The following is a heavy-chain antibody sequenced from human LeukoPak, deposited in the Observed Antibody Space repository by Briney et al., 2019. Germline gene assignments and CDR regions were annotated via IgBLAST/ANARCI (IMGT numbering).Heavy chain of an antibody. D-gene: IGHD2-2*01. CDR2: INHSGST. V-gene: IGHV4-34*01. J-gene: IGHJ6*02. Sequence: SETLSLTRAVYGGSFSGYYWSWIRQPPGKGLEWIGEINHSGSTNYNPSLKSRVTISVDTSKNQFSLKLSSVTAADTAVYYCARDKYCSSTSCYEGAYYYYGMDVWGQGTTVTVSS. CDR3: ARDKYCSSTSCYEGAYYYYGMDV. CDR1: GGSFSGYY.